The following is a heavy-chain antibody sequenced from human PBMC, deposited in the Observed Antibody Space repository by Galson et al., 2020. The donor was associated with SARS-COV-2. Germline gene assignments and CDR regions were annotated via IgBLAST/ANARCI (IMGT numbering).Heavy chain of an antibody. CDR3: ARLPYYYDSSYAFDI. CDR2: IYYSGST. D-gene: IGHD3-22*01. CDR1: GGSISSSSYY. V-gene: IGHV4-39*01. Sequence: SETLSLTCTVSGGSISSSSYYWGWIRQPPGKGLEWLGSIYYSGSTYYNPSLKSRVTISVDTSKNQFSLKLSSVTAADTAVYYCARLPYYYDSSYAFDIWGQGTMVTVSS. J-gene: IGHJ3*02.